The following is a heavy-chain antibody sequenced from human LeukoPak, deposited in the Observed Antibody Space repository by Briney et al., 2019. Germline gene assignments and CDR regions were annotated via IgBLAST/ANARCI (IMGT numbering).Heavy chain of an antibody. CDR2: INPSGGST. D-gene: IGHD2-21*02. V-gene: IGHV1-46*01. CDR3: GRVNCGGDCQSWYFDL. CDR1: GYTFASHY. Sequence: ASVKVSCKASGYTFASHYMHWVRQAPGQGLEWMGIINPSGGSTTYAQKFQGRVTMTRDTSTSTVYVELSSLRSEDTAVYYCGRVNCGGDCQSWYFDLWGRGTLVTVSS. J-gene: IGHJ2*01.